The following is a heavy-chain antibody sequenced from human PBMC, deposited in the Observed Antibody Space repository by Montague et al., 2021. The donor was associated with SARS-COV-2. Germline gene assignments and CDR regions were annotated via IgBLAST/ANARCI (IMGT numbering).Heavy chain of an antibody. V-gene: IGHV3-30-3*01. CDR1: GFTFSSYA. D-gene: IGHD5-12*01. CDR3: ARIQYGGYGGAFDY. CDR2: ISYDGSNK. Sequence: SLRLSCAASGFTFSSYAMHWVRQAPGKGLEWVAVISYDGSNKYYADSVKGRFTISRDNSKNTLYLQMSSLRAEDTAVYYWARIQYGGYGGAFDYWGQGTLVTVSS. J-gene: IGHJ4*02.